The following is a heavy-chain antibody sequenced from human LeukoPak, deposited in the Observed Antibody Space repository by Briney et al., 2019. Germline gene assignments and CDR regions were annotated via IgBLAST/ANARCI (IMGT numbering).Heavy chain of an antibody. CDR1: GYTFSDYT. CDR2: INTNTGNP. D-gene: IGHD3-10*01. Sequence: ASAKVSCKTSGYTFSDYTINWVRQAPGQGLEWMGWINTNTGNPTYARDFRGRFVLSVDTSVNTAYLEISGLKTEDTAVYYCARSSRGVIGLLDYWGQGALVAVSS. J-gene: IGHJ4*02. V-gene: IGHV7-4-1*01. CDR3: ARSSRGVIGLLDY.